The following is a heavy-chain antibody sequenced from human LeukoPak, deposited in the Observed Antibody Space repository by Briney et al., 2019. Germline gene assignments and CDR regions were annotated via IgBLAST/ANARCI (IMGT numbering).Heavy chain of an antibody. D-gene: IGHD6-13*01. CDR1: GYTFTSYA. CDR2: INTNTGNP. V-gene: IGHV7-4-1*02. Sequence: GASVKVSCKASGYTFTSYAMNWVRQAPGQGLEWMGWINTNTGNPTYAQGFTGRFVFSLDTSVSTAYLQISSLKAEDTAVYYCAREDGSSWYASVLYYYYGMDVWGQGTTVTVSS. CDR3: AREDGSSWYASVLYYYYGMDV. J-gene: IGHJ6*02.